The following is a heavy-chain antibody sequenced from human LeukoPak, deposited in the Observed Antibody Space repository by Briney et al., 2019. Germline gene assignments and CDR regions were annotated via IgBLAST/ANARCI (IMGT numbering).Heavy chain of an antibody. J-gene: IGHJ3*02. CDR2: IYHSGST. CDR3: ARWAVVVISANDAFDI. CDR1: GYSISSGYY. Sequence: SETLSLTCTVSGYSISSGYYWDWIRQPPGKGLEWIGSIYHSGSTYYNPSLKSRVTISVDTSKNQFSLKLSSVTAADTAVYYCARWAVVVISANDAFDIWGQGTMVTVSS. V-gene: IGHV4-38-2*02. D-gene: IGHD3-3*01.